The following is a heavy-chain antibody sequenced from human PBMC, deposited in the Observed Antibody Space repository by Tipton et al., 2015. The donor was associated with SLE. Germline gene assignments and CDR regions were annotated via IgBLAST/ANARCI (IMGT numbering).Heavy chain of an antibody. Sequence: TLSLTCTVSGGSISSGGYYWSWIRQYPGKGLEWIGYISYSGSTNYNSSLKSRLTTSVDTSKNQFSLKLSSVTAADTAVYYCARVVAVGATHYYDVDVWGQGTTVTVSS. D-gene: IGHD2-15*01. V-gene: IGHV4-31*03. CDR1: GGSISSGGYY. CDR3: ARVVAVGATHYYDVDV. J-gene: IGHJ6*02. CDR2: ISYSGST.